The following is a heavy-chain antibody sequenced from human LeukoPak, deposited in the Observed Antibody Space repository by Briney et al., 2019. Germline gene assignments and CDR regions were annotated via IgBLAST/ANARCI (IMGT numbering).Heavy chain of an antibody. D-gene: IGHD2-2*01. J-gene: IGHJ4*02. CDR2: ICSSGGST. V-gene: IGHV3-23*01. CDR3: ATPVVVPAAAFEY. Sequence: PGGSLRLSCAASGFTFSSYSMSWVRQAPGEGLEWVSAICSSGGSTYYADSVKSRITISRDNSKKTLYLQMNRLRAEATAVYYCATPVVVPAAAFEYWGQGTLVTLSS. CDR1: GFTFSSYS.